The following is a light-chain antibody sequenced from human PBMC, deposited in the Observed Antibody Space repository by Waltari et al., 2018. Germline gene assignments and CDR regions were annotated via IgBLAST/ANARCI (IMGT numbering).Light chain of an antibody. CDR1: RSNTGSNP. CDR2: RNN. CDR3: AAWDDSLSGPV. V-gene: IGLV1-47*01. Sequence: QSVLTQPPSASGTPGQRVTISCSGSRSNTGSNPVYWFHQLPGTAPKLLIYRNNERPSGVPDRFSGSKSGTSASLAISGLRSDDEADYYCAAWDDSLSGPVFGGGTNLTVL. J-gene: IGLJ2*01.